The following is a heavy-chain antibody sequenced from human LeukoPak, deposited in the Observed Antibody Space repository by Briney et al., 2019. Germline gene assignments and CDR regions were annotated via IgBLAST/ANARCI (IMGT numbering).Heavy chain of an antibody. Sequence: ALVKVSCKASGYTFTSYYMHWVRQAPGQGLEWMGIINPSGGSTSYAQKFQGRVTMTRDTSTSTVYMELSSLRSEDTAVYYRARDFGLGYYYGSGSYYIEFDYWGQGTLVTVSS. CDR1: GYTFTSYY. CDR3: ARDFGLGYYYGSGSYYIEFDY. D-gene: IGHD3-10*01. V-gene: IGHV1-46*01. CDR2: INPSGGST. J-gene: IGHJ4*02.